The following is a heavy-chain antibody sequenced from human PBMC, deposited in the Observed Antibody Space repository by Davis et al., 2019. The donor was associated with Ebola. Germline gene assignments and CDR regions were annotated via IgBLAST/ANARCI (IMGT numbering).Heavy chain of an antibody. CDR1: GGSVSSNNYY. CDR2: IFHSGST. D-gene: IGHD3-16*01. CDR3: ARAQYVRLLDY. V-gene: IGHV4-39*07. Sequence: SETLSLTCTVSGGSVSSNNYYWGWIRQPPGKGLEWIGSIFHSGSTYYNSSLKSRVTISVDTPKNQFSLNLTSVTAADTAVYYCARAQYVRLLDYWGQGTLVTVSS. J-gene: IGHJ4*02.